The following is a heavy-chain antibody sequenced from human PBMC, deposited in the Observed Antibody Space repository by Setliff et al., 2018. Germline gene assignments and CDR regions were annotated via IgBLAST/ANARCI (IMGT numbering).Heavy chain of an antibody. CDR1: GGSVSSGSYY. V-gene: IGHV4-61*01. Sequence: SETLSLTCTVSGGSVSSGSYYWSWIRQPPGKGLEWIGFISYIGNTNYNPSLKSRITISLDTSKNQFSLKVNSVTAADTAVYYCARGPPGYNPYHWFDPWGQGTLVTVSS. CDR2: ISYIGNT. D-gene: IGHD5-12*01. J-gene: IGHJ5*02. CDR3: ARGPPGYNPYHWFDP.